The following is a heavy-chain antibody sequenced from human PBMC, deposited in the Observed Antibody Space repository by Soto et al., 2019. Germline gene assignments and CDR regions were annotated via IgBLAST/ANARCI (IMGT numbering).Heavy chain of an antibody. J-gene: IGHJ3*02. D-gene: IGHD6-13*01. CDR1: GFTLSSHW. CDR2: INRDGSTI. CDR3: ARVADCTYSSNCNGRAAFDM. Sequence: EVQLVESGGGLAQPGGSLRLSCAASGFTLSSHWMHWVRQAPGKGLVWVSRINRDGSTINYDDSVRGRYTIPRDNAKNTLSLQMNSLRAEDTAVYYCARVADCTYSSNCNGRAAFDMWGQGTMVTVSS. V-gene: IGHV3-74*01.